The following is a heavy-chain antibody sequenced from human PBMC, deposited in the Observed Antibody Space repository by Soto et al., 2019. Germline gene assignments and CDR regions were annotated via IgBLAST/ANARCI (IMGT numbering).Heavy chain of an antibody. Sequence: QVQLVQSGAEMKKPGASVKVSCKASGYTFTSYDINWVRQAAGQGPEWMGSVTPRNGDTAFAQKYQGRVTVTINTSMSTVYMELSNLRSDCTAVYYCARGGSYCAGPHYFDSWGQGTLVTVSS. CDR2: VTPRNGDT. D-gene: IGHD2-21*02. CDR3: ARGGSYCAGPHYFDS. CDR1: GYTFTSYD. J-gene: IGHJ4*02. V-gene: IGHV1-8*02.